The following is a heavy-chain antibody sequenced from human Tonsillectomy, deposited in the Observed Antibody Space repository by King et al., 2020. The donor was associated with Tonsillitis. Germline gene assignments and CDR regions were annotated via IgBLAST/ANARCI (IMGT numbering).Heavy chain of an antibody. CDR1: GFPFSSYA. D-gene: IGHD3-3*01. J-gene: IGHJ6*02. CDR3: ARGNDFGHRYGMDV. V-gene: IGHV3-30-3*01. CDR2: ISYDGSNK. Sequence: QLVESGGGVVQPGRSLRLSCAASGFPFSSYAMHWVRQAPGKGLEWVAVISYDGSNKYYVDSVKGRFTISRDNSKSTLYLQMNSLRAEDTAVYYCARGNDFGHRYGMDVWGQGTTVTVSS.